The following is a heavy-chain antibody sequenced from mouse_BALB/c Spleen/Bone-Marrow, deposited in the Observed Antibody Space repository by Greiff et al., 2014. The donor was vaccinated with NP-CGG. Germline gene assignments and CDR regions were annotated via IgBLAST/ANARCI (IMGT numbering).Heavy chain of an antibody. CDR1: GFNIKDTY. D-gene: IGHD1-1*01. Sequence: VQLKESGAELVKPGASVKLSCTASGFNIKDTYMHWVKQRPEQGLEWIGRIDPANGNTKYDPKFQGKATITADTSSNTAYLQLSSLTSEDTAVYYCAPYYYGSSQFAYWGQETLVTVSA. CDR3: APYYYGSSQFAY. CDR2: IDPANGNT. J-gene: IGHJ3*01. V-gene: IGHV14-3*02.